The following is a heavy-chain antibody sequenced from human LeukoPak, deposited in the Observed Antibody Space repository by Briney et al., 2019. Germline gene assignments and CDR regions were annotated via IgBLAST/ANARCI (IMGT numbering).Heavy chain of an antibody. CDR3: AKYQLLNNNYWRDAFDF. D-gene: IGHD1-1*01. J-gene: IGHJ3*01. CDR1: GFTFSNYA. Sequence: GGSLRLSCAASGFTFSNYAMTGVRQAPGKGLEWVSVIGRTGDIFYADSVKGRFTISRDNSKNTLYLQMNSLRAEDTAVYYCAKYQLLNNNYWRDAFDFWGQGTMVTVPS. V-gene: IGHV3-23*01. CDR2: IGRTGDI.